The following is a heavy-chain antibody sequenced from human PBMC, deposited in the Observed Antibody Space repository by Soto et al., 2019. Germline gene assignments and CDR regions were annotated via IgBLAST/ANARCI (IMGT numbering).Heavy chain of an antibody. Sequence: GGSLRLSCAASGFTFDDYTMHWVRQAPGKGLEWVSLISWDGGSTYYADSVKGRFTISRDNSKNSLYLQMNSLRTEDTALYYCAKDAPGFFDDWGQGTPVTGSS. CDR1: GFTFDDYT. J-gene: IGHJ4*02. D-gene: IGHD6-25*01. V-gene: IGHV3-43*01. CDR2: ISWDGGST. CDR3: AKDAPGFFDD.